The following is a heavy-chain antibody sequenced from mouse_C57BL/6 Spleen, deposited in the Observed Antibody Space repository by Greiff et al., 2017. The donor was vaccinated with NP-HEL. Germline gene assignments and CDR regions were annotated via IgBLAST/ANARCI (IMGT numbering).Heavy chain of an antibody. D-gene: IGHD2-4*01. CDR2: IDPANGNT. Sequence: EVQLQQSVAELVRPGASVKLSCTASGFNIKNTYMHWVKQRPEQGLEWIGRIDPANGNTKYAPKFQGKATITADTSSNTAYLQLSSLTSEDTAIYYCARREYDDYDDYCAMDYWGQGTSVTVSS. V-gene: IGHV14-3*01. J-gene: IGHJ4*01. CDR1: GFNIKNTY. CDR3: ARREYDDYDDYCAMDY.